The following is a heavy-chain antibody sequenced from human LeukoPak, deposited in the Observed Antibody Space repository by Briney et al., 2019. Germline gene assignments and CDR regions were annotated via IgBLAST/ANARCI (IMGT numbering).Heavy chain of an antibody. J-gene: IGHJ4*02. CDR3: AREREEMATLNY. V-gene: IGHV1-2*02. Sequence: ASVTVSFTSSAYTFTVYYMHWVRQAPGQGLEWMGWINPNSGGTNYAQKFQGRVTMTRDTSISTAYMELSRLRSDDTAVYYCAREREEMATLNYWGQGTLVTVSS. CDR1: AYTFTVYY. D-gene: IGHD5-24*01. CDR2: INPNSGGT.